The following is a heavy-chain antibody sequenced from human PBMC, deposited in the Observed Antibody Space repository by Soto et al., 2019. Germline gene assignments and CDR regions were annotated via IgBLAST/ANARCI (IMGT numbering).Heavy chain of an antibody. CDR3: VRLMTMVTTNYFDY. CDR1: GYIFTSYG. Sequence: QVELVQSGSEVKKPGASVKVSCKASGYIFTSYGISWLRQAPGQGLEWLGGTTAFSGNAIYAQRFQGRVTMTTDTSTSTAYMELRSLRSDDTAVYYCVRLMTMVTTNYFDYWGQGTLVSVSS. D-gene: IGHD4-17*01. V-gene: IGHV1-18*01. CDR2: TTAFSGNA. J-gene: IGHJ4*02.